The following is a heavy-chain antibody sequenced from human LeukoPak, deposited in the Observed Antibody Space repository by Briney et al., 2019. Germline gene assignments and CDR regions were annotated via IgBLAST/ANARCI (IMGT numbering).Heavy chain of an antibody. CDR2: IKQDGTQK. Sequence: GRSLRLSCAAFGFTFSSYWMSWVRHAPGGGLEWVADIKQDGTQKYYVDSVEGRITISRDNVKNSLYLQMNSLRVEDTAVYYCARDCGSDCSQAFDIWGQGTMVTVSS. CDR1: GFTFSSYW. J-gene: IGHJ3*02. CDR3: ARDCGSDCSQAFDI. D-gene: IGHD2-21*02. V-gene: IGHV3-7*05.